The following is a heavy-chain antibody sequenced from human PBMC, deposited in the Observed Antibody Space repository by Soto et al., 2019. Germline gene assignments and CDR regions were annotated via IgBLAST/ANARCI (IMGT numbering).Heavy chain of an antibody. CDR1: GFTFSSYA. D-gene: IGHD2-2*01. Sequence: PGGSLRLSCAASGFTFSSYAMSWVRQAPGKGLEWVSAISGSDGSTYYADSVKGRFTISRDNSKNTLYLQMNSLRAEDTAVYYCAKGSDCSSTSCYLPYYYYYGMDVWGQGTTVTVSS. CDR2: ISGSDGST. V-gene: IGHV3-23*01. CDR3: AKGSDCSSTSCYLPYYYYYGMDV. J-gene: IGHJ6*02.